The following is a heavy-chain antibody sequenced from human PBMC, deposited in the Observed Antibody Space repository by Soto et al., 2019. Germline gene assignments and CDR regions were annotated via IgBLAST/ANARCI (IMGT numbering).Heavy chain of an antibody. J-gene: IGHJ5*02. CDR1: GGYVSSGSYF. CDR3: ARMRFGMVPHWFDP. Sequence: SETLSLTCSVSSGHVVSGGYVSSGSYFWSWIRRPPGKDLEFIGYIYYTGKTYYNPSLKSRVTMSLDTSKNQFSLNLSSVNTADTAVYYCARMRFGMVPHWFDPWGQGTLVTVSS. CDR2: IYYTGKT. V-gene: IGHV4-61*01. D-gene: IGHD3-3*01.